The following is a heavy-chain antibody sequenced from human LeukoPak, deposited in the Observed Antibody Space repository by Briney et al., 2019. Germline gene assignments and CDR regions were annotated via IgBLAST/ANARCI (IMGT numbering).Heavy chain of an antibody. V-gene: IGHV3-21*04. CDR3: AKDHRYYDILTGYSDYYYYGMDV. CDR1: GFTFSSYS. J-gene: IGHJ6*02. CDR2: ISSSSSYI. D-gene: IGHD3-9*01. Sequence: GGSLRLSCAASGFTFSSYSMNWVRQAPGKGLEWVSCISSSSSYIYYADSVKGRFTISRDNSKNTLYLQMNSLRAEDTAVYYCAKDHRYYDILTGYSDYYYYGMDVWGQGTTVTVSS.